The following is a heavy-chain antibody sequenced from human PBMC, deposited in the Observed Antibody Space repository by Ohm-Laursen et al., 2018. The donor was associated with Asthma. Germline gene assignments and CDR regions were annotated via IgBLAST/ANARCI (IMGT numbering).Heavy chain of an antibody. Sequence: SLRLSCAASGFTFSSYAMHWVRQAPGKGLEWVALIWYDGSNKYYADSVKGRFTISRDDSKNTLYLQMNSLRAEDTAVYYCASFFRKAVAGTGFDYWGQGTLVTVSS. CDR2: IWYDGSNK. CDR1: GFTFSSYA. J-gene: IGHJ4*02. D-gene: IGHD6-19*01. V-gene: IGHV3-30*04. CDR3: ASFFRKAVAGTGFDY.